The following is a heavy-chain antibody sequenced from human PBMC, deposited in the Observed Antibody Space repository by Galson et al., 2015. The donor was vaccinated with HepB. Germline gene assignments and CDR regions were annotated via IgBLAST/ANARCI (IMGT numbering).Heavy chain of an antibody. D-gene: IGHD2-15*01. J-gene: IGHJ3*02. CDR2: VDPEDGET. CDR1: EYTFTDYY. CDR3: ATVLGVVAATGAFDI. Sequence: VKVSCKVSEYTFTDYYMHWVQQAPGKGLEWMGLVDPEDGETIYAEKFQGRVTITADTSTDTAYMELSSLRSEDTAVYYCATVLGVVAATGAFDIWGQGTMVTVSS. V-gene: IGHV1-69-2*01.